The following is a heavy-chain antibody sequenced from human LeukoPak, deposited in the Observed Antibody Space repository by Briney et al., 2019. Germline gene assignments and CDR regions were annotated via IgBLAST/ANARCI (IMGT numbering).Heavy chain of an antibody. CDR3: ARSYSYGYILGPD. D-gene: IGHD5-18*01. V-gene: IGHV3-23*01. CDR1: GFTFSSYA. Sequence: GGSLRLSCAASGFTFSSYAMSWVRQAPGKGLEWVSAISGSGGSTYYADSVKGRFTISRDNSKNTLYLQMNSLRAEDTAVYYCARSYSYGYILGPDWGQGTLVTVSS. J-gene: IGHJ4*02. CDR2: ISGSGGST.